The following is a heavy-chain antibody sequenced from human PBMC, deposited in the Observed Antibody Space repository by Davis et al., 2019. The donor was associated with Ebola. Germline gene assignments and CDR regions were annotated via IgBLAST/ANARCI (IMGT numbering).Heavy chain of an antibody. Sequence: SVKVSCKASGGSPDRYAVSWVRQAPGQGLEWLGGVTPIFGTANYAPKFKDRVTLSADRSTGTAYMEVTSLRSEDTAVYFCVRPQFPVGVYGMDVWGQGTTIIVSS. CDR2: VTPIFGTA. D-gene: IGHD3-16*01. V-gene: IGHV1-69*06. CDR3: VRPQFPVGVYGMDV. CDR1: GGSPDRYA. J-gene: IGHJ6*02.